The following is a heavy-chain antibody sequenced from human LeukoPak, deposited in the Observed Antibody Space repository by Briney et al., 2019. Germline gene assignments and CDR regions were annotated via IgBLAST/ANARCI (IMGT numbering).Heavy chain of an antibody. CDR3: ARAYAGGIFDS. J-gene: IGHJ4*02. CDR2: IKEDGSEN. Sequence: GGSLRLSCVASGFTFSDYWMSWVRQAPGEGVEGVANIKEDGSENYYVDSVRGRFTISRDNAKNSLYLQMNSLRAEDTAMYYCARAYAGGIFDSWGQGTLVTVSS. CDR1: GFTFSDYW. V-gene: IGHV3-7*04. D-gene: IGHD3-16*01.